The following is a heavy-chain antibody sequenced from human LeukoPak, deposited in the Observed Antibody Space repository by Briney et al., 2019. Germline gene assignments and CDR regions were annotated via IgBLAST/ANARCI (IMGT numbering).Heavy chain of an antibody. CDR1: GGSISSYH. CDR3: ARSEYSYGADAFDI. D-gene: IGHD5-18*01. V-gene: IGHV4-59*01. Sequence: SETLSLTCTVSGGSISSYHWSWIRQPPGKGLECIGFIYYSGSTNYNPSLKSRVTISVDTSKNQFSLKLSSVTVADTAVYYCARSEYSYGADAFDIWGQGTMVTVSS. J-gene: IGHJ3*02. CDR2: IYYSGST.